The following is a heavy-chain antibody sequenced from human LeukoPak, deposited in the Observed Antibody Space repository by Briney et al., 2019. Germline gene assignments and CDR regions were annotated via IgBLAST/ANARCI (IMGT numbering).Heavy chain of an antibody. D-gene: IGHD5-24*01. CDR1: GGTFISYA. V-gene: IGHV1-69*13. J-gene: IGHJ4*02. CDR3: ARDSGDGYNVRPWE. CDR2: IIPIFGTA. Sequence: GASVKVSCKASGGTFISYAISWVRQAPGQGLEWMGGIIPIFGTANYAQKLQGRVTITADESTSTAYMELSSLRSEDTAVYYCARDSGDGYNVRPWEWGQGTLVTVSS.